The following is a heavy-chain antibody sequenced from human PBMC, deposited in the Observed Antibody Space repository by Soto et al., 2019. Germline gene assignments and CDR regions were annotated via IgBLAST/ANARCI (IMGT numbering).Heavy chain of an antibody. CDR1: GGSISSSSYY. CDR2: IYYSGST. D-gene: IGHD6-13*01. V-gene: IGHV4-39*01. CDR3: ARQKWGSYSRDNWFDP. J-gene: IGHJ5*02. Sequence: PSETLSLTCTVSGGSISSSSYYWGWIRQPPGKGLEWIGSIYYSGSTYYNPSLKSRVTISVDTSKNQFSLKLSSVTAADTAVYYCARQKWGSYSRDNWFDPWGQGTLVTVSS.